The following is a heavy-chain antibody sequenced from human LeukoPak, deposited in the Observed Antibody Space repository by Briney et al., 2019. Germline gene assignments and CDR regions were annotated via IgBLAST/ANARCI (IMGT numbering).Heavy chain of an antibody. V-gene: IGHV3-48*03. D-gene: IGHD6-19*01. J-gene: IGHJ4*02. CDR3: ARVRAVAGGNYFDY. Sequence: PGGSLRLSCAASGFTFSSYEMNWVRQAPGKGLEWVSYISSSGSTIYYADSAKGRFTISRDNAKNSLYLQMNSLRAEDTAVYYCARVRAVAGGNYFDYWGQGTLVTVSS. CDR2: ISSSGSTI. CDR1: GFTFSSYE.